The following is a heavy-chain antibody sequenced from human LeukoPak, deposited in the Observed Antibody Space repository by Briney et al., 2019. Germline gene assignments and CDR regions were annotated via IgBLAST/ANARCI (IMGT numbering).Heavy chain of an antibody. CDR1: GSTFSSYG. CDR2: IRYDGSNK. J-gene: IGHJ4*02. Sequence: GGSLRLSCAASGSTFSSYGMHWVRQAPGKGLEWVAFIRYDGSNKYYADSVKGRFTISRDNSKNMLYLQMNSLREDTALYYCGKDSAFGVVPRGFDYWGQGTLVTVSS. V-gene: IGHV3-30*02. D-gene: IGHD3-3*01. CDR3: GKDSAFGVVPRGFDY.